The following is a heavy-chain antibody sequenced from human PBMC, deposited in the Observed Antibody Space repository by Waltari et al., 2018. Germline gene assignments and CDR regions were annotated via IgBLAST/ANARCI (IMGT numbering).Heavy chain of an antibody. CDR2: IVVGSGNT. Sequence: QMQLVQSGPEVKKPGTSVKVSCKASGFPFTSSAMQLVRQARGQRLEWIGWIVVGSGNTNYAQKFQERVTITRDMSTSTAYMELSSLRSEDTAVYYCAADRSFGHSSALLLDAFDIWGQGTMVTVSS. CDR1: GFPFTSSA. J-gene: IGHJ3*02. CDR3: AADRSFGHSSALLLDAFDI. D-gene: IGHD3-22*01. V-gene: IGHV1-58*02.